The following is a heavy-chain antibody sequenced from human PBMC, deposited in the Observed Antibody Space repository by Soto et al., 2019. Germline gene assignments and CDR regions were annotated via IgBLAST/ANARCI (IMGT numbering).Heavy chain of an antibody. V-gene: IGHV4-61*01. CDR1: VVSVSSGSYY. J-gene: IGHJ4*02. Sequence: SETLSLTCTFSVVSVSSGSYYCSWIRQPPWKGLEWIGYIYYSGSTNYNPSLKSRVTISVDTSKNQFSLKLSSVTAADTAVYYCARDQGRYYDSSGYYEYWGQGTLFTVS. CDR3: ARDQGRYYDSSGYYEY. CDR2: IYYSGST. D-gene: IGHD3-22*01.